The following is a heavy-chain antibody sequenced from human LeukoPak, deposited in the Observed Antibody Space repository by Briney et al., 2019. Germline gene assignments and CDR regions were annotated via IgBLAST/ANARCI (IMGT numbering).Heavy chain of an antibody. V-gene: IGHV1-18*04. D-gene: IGHD5-24*01. CDR3: AREDGYNGFAFDY. CDR2: ISAYNGNT. J-gene: IGHJ4*02. Sequence: GASVKVSCKASGYTFTSYGISWVRQAPGQGVEWMGWISAYNGNTNYTQKLQGRFTMTTDTSTSTAYIELRSLRSDDTAVYYCAREDGYNGFAFDYWGQGTLVTVSS. CDR1: GYTFTSYG.